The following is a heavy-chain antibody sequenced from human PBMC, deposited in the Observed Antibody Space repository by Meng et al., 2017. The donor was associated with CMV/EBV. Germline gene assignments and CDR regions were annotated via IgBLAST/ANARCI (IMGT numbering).Heavy chain of an antibody. V-gene: IGHV2-5*02. D-gene: IGHD5-18*01. CDR1: GSSLSTSGVG. J-gene: IGHJ4*02. CDR3: AHRGSYGYHGY. Sequence: QINLKQPGPPLAKPTQTLKLASTFSGSSLSTSGVGVGWILQPPGKALEWLALIYWDDDKRYSPSLKSRLTTTKDTSKNQVVLTMTNMDPVDTATYYCAHRGSYGYHGYWGQGTLVTVSS. CDR2: IYWDDDK.